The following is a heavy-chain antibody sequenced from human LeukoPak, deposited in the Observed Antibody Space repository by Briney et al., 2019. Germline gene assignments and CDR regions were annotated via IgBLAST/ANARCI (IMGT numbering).Heavy chain of an antibody. CDR2: IYADGST. Sequence: GGSLRLSCEASGFTVGNNYMSWVRQAPGKGLEWVSIIYADGSTYYARSAKGRFTISRDNSKNTLYLQMNSLRAEDTAVYYCARSEGYSSSSDYWGQGTLVTVFS. V-gene: IGHV3-66*01. CDR1: GFTVGNNY. D-gene: IGHD6-6*01. CDR3: ARSEGYSSSSDY. J-gene: IGHJ4*02.